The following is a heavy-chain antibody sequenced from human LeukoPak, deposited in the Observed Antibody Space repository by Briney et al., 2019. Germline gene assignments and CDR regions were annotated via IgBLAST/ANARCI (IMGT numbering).Heavy chain of an antibody. Sequence: ASVKVSCKASGYTFTGYYMHWVRQAPGQGLEWMGWINPNSGGTNYAQKFQGRVTMTRDTSISTAYMKLSRLRSDDTAVYYCARVEVRGVIQWFDPWGQGTQVTVSS. V-gene: IGHV1-2*02. CDR2: INPNSGGT. CDR1: GYTFTGYY. J-gene: IGHJ5*02. D-gene: IGHD3-10*01. CDR3: ARVEVRGVIQWFDP.